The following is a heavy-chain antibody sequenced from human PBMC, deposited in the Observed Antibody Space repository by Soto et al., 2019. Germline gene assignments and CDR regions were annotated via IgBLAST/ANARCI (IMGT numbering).Heavy chain of an antibody. V-gene: IGHV3-21*01. CDR1: GFTFSRST. D-gene: IGHD5-12*01. Sequence: SLRLSCAASGFTFSRSTMNWVRQAPGKGLEWVSTISSGSSYIYYADSVKGRFTVSRDNAKNSLYLQMNSLRVEDTALYFCAREFISGYYYFDYWGQGTPVTVSS. CDR2: ISSGSSYI. J-gene: IGHJ4*02. CDR3: AREFISGYYYFDY.